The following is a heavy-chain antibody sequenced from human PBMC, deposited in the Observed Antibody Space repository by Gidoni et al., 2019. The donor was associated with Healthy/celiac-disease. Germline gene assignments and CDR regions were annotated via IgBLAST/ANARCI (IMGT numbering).Heavy chain of an antibody. D-gene: IGHD3-22*01. J-gene: IGHJ6*02. Sequence: QVQLVQSGAEVKKPGASVKVSCKASGYTFTSYAITWVRQAPGHGLEWMGWISAYNGNTNYAQKLQGRVTMTTDTSTSTAYMELRSLRSDDTAVYYCARGPIPPHYYGSSGYPYYYYYGMDVWGQGTTVTVSS. CDR3: ARGPIPPHYYGSSGYPYYYYYGMDV. CDR1: GYTFTSYA. CDR2: ISAYNGNT. V-gene: IGHV1-18*01.